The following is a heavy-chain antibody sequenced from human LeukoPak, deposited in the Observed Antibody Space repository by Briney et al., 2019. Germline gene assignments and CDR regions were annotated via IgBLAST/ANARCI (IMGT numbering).Heavy chain of an antibody. V-gene: IGHV4-30-2*01. CDR2: IYNSGST. Sequence: SQTLSLTCAVSGGSISSGGYSWSWIRQPPGKGLEWFGYIYNSGSTYYNPSLKSRVTISVDRSKNQFSLKLSSVTAADTAVYYCARGYYYGSLSGMDVWGKGTTVTVSS. CDR1: GGSISSGGYS. J-gene: IGHJ6*04. CDR3: ARGYYYGSLSGMDV. D-gene: IGHD3-10*01.